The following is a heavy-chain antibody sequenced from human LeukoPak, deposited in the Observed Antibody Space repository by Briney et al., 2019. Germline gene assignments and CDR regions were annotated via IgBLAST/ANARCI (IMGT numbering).Heavy chain of an antibody. Sequence: GASLRLSCAASGFTFSSYTMSWVRQAPGKGLEWVSSISSSSYIYYADSVKSRFTISRDNAKNSLYLQINSLRAEDTAVYYCARDGYSSSWSPFDYWGQGTLVTASS. CDR2: ISSSSYI. D-gene: IGHD6-13*01. CDR1: GFTFSSYT. V-gene: IGHV3-21*01. CDR3: ARDGYSSSWSPFDY. J-gene: IGHJ4*02.